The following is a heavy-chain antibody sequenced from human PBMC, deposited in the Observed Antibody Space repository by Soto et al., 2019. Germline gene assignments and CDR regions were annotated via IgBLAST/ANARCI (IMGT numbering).Heavy chain of an antibody. CDR1: GFTFSSYW. J-gene: IGHJ4*02. V-gene: IGHV3-21*01. CDR3: ARTGIAVAASGY. D-gene: IGHD6-19*01. CDR2: ISSSSSYI. Sequence: GGSLRLSCAASGFTFSSYWMSWVRQAPGKGLEWVSSISSSSSYISYADSVKGRFTISRDNAKNSLYLQMNSLRAEDTAVYYCARTGIAVAASGYWGQGTLVTVSS.